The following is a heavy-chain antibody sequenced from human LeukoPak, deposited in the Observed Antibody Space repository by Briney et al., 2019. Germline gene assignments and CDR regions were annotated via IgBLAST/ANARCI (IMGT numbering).Heavy chain of an antibody. CDR1: GFTFSDYW. Sequence: GGSLRLSCAASGFTFSDYWMHWVRQAPGKGLVWVSRINSDGTRTNYADSVKGRFTISRDNAKNTLYLQMNSLRAEDTAVYYCARDLWAVPAAILYNWFDPWGQGTLVTVSS. J-gene: IGHJ5*02. CDR2: INSDGTRT. CDR3: ARDLWAVPAAILYNWFDP. D-gene: IGHD2-2*02. V-gene: IGHV3-74*01.